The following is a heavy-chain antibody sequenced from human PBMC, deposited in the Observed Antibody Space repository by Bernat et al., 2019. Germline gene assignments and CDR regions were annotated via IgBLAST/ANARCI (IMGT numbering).Heavy chain of an antibody. J-gene: IGHJ6*03. Sequence: QVQLQESGPGLVKPSETLSLTFAVSGYSISSGYYWGWIRQPPGKGLEWIGSIYHSGSTYYNPSLKSRVTISVDTSKNQFSLKLSSVNAADTAVYYCARAIYRSSGWYEEGGYMDVWGKGTTVTVSS. CDR1: GYSISSGYY. CDR2: IYHSGST. V-gene: IGHV4-38-2*01. CDR3: ARAIYRSSGWYEEGGYMDV. D-gene: IGHD6-19*01.